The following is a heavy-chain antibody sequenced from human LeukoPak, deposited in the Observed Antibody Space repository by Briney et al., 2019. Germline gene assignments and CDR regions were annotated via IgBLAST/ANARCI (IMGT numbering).Heavy chain of an antibody. J-gene: IGHJ6*02. CDR1: GFTFSNYN. Sequence: PGGSLRLSCAASGFTFSNYNMNWVRQAPRKGLEWVSSIGTSGSDMYYVDSVKGRFAISRDNAKNSLYLQMNSLRDEDTAVYYCAREASQIKDMDPWGQGTTVTVSS. V-gene: IGHV3-21*01. CDR2: IGTSGSDM. CDR3: AREASQIKDMDP.